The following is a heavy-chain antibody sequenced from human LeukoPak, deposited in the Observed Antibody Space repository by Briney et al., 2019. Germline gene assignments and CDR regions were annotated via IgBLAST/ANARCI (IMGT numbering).Heavy chain of an antibody. CDR3: ARDSIYDSSGYYGFLRY. CDR2: ISYDGSNK. J-gene: IGHJ4*02. D-gene: IGHD3-22*01. CDR1: GFTFSSYA. V-gene: IGHV3-30-3*01. Sequence: PGGSLRLSCAAYGFTFSSYAMHWVRQAPGKGLEWVAVISYDGSNKYYADSVKGRFTISRDNSKNTLYLQMNSLRAEDTAVYYCARDSIYDSSGYYGFLRYWGQGTLVTVSS.